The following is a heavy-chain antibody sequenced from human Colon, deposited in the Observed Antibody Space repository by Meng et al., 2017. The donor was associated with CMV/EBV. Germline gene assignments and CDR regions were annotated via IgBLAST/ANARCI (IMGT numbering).Heavy chain of an antibody. V-gene: IGHV4-34*01. Sequence: QVEPPEGGAGLLKPSGPLSPTCAIPGGSFNAYYLTWIRQSPGKGLEWIGELNHSGSTNYNPSLKSRVTISIDTSKRHFSLRLTSVTAADTAVYYCARGRNGWLLPLDSWGQGTLVTVSS. D-gene: IGHD3-3*01. CDR1: GGSFNAYY. CDR2: LNHSGST. CDR3: ARGRNGWLLPLDS. J-gene: IGHJ4*02.